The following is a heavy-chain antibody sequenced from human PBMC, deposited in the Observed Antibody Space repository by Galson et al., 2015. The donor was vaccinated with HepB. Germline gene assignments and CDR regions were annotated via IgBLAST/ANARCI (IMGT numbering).Heavy chain of an antibody. J-gene: IGHJ4*02. CDR3: ATDSRYDGYSSSWYRLDY. D-gene: IGHD6-13*01. CDR1: GYTLTELS. Sequence: SVKVSCKVSGYTLTELSMHWVRQAPGKGLEWMGGFDPEDGETIYAQKFQGRVTMTEDTSTDTAYMELSSLRSEDTAVYYCATDSRYDGYSSSWYRLDYWGQGTLVTVSS. CDR2: FDPEDGET. V-gene: IGHV1-24*01.